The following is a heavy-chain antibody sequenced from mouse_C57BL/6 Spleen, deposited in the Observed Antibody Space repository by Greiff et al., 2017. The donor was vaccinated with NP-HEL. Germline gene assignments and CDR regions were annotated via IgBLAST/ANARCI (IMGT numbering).Heavy chain of an antibody. CDR1: GFTFSSYA. D-gene: IGHD4-1*01. CDR3: AREENWVYLDY. J-gene: IGHJ2*01. Sequence: EVMLVESGGGLVKPGGSLKLSCAASGFTFSSYAMSWVRQTPDKRLEWVATISDGGSYTYYPDNVKGRFTISRDNAKNNLYLQMSHLKSEDTAMYYCAREENWVYLDYWGQGTTLTVSS. V-gene: IGHV5-4*01. CDR2: ISDGGSYT.